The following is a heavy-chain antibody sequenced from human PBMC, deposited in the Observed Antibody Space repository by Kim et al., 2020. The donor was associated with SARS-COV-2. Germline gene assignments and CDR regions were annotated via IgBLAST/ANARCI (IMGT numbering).Heavy chain of an antibody. CDR1: GFSFKKYG. Sequence: GGSLRLSCRASGFSFKKYGMAWVRQAPGEGLEWITTISNSGLTTFYAQSVTGRFITSRDNSNDTLHLQMKSLRAEDTAVYYCARKPDGASYFYSWGPGTPVTVAS. CDR2: ISNSGLTT. CDR3: ARKPDGASYFYS. V-gene: IGHV3-23*01. J-gene: IGHJ4*02. D-gene: IGHD4-17*01.